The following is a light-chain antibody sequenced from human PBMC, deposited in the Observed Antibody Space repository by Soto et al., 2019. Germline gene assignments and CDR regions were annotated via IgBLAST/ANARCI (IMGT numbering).Light chain of an antibody. V-gene: IGLV2-14*01. J-gene: IGLJ1*01. CDR1: SSDVGGYNY. CDR2: EVS. CDR3: RSYTSSSTRV. Sequence: QSALTQPASVSGSPGQSITISCTGTSSDVGGYNYVSWYQQHPGKAPKLMIYEVSNRPSGVSNRFSGSKSGNTASLTISGLQAEDEADYYCRSYTSSSTRVFGTGTTLTVL.